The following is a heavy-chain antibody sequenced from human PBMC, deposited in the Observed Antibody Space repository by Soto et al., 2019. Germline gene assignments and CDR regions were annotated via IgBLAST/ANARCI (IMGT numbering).Heavy chain of an antibody. V-gene: IGHV3-21*01. CDR3: AGERTARRGARDAMDV. D-gene: IGHD1-1*01. Sequence: GGSLRLSCAASGFNFNTYRMNWVRQAPGKGLQWVSFISASGAYKYYADSVLGRFTISSDNAKKSVFLQMNSLTADETAVYYCAGERTARRGARDAMDVWGQGTTVTVSS. CDR1: GFNFNTYR. CDR2: ISASGAYK. J-gene: IGHJ6*02.